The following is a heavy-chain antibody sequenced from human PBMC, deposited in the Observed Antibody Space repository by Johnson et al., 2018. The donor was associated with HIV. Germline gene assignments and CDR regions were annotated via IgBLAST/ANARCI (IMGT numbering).Heavy chain of an antibody. CDR1: GFTVSTNY. D-gene: IGHD1-7*01. CDR3: ARDTVRGELELPDGFDI. CDR2: IYSSGST. J-gene: IGHJ3*02. V-gene: IGHV3-53*01. Sequence: VQLVESGGGLIQPGGSLRLSCAAPGFTVSTNYMSWVRQAPGKGLDWVSVIYSSGSTYYTDSVKGRFTTSRDNSKNTVYLQMNSLRAEDTAVYYCARDTVRGELELPDGFDIWGQGTMVTVSS.